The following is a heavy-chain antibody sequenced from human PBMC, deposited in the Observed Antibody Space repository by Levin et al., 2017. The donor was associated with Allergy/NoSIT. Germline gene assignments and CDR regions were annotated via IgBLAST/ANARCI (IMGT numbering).Heavy chain of an antibody. CDR3: ARDECAWFGECYGPDV. J-gene: IGHJ6*02. Sequence: SETLSLTCSVSGDSISRGSYYWTWIRQLPGTGLEWIGFVPHSGRVSYNPSLKSRLTLSLDTSKNHFSLKLASATVADTAIYYCARDECAWFGECYGPDVWGQGTTVIVSS. CDR2: VPHSGRV. V-gene: IGHV4-31*03. D-gene: IGHD3-10*01. CDR1: GDSISRGSYY.